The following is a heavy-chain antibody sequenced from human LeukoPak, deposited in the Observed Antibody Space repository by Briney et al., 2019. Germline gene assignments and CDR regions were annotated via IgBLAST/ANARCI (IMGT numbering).Heavy chain of an antibody. V-gene: IGHV1-2*02. J-gene: IGHJ4*02. D-gene: IGHD3-22*01. CDR2: INPNSGGT. Sequence: GASVKVSCKASGYTFTGYYMHWVRKAPGQGLEWMGWINPNSGGTNYAQKFQGRVTMTRDTSISTAYMELSRLRSDDTAVYYCAREDYDSSGYYHPFDYWGQGTLVTVSS. CDR3: AREDYDSSGYYHPFDY. CDR1: GYTFTGYY.